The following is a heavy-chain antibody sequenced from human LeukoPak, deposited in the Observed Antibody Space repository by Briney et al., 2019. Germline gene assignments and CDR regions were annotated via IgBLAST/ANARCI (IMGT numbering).Heavy chain of an antibody. Sequence: GGSLRLSCAVSGFTLSTYAMHWVRQAPGKGLEWVAVISYDGDNKYYADSVKGRFTISRDNPKNTLYLQVNSLRAEDTAVYYCARDLYKDSGSGWSLDYWGQGTLVTVSP. CDR2: ISYDGDNK. CDR1: GFTLSTYA. D-gene: IGHD6-19*01. CDR3: ARDLYKDSGSGWSLDY. V-gene: IGHV3-30*04. J-gene: IGHJ4*02.